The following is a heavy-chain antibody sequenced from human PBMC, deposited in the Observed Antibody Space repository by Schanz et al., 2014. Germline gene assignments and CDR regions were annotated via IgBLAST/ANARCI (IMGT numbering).Heavy chain of an antibody. D-gene: IGHD3-3*01. CDR1: GFTMRNEW. J-gene: IGHJ4*02. CDR2: ISYDGNNQ. CDR3: AATTILAD. Sequence: VQLVESGGGLVKPGGSLRLSCAASGFTMRNEWMSWVRQAPGKGLEWVAFISYDGNNQYYADSVKGRFTISRDNSKNSLYLQMNSLRDEDTAVYYCAATTILADWGQGTLVAVSS. V-gene: IGHV3-30*03.